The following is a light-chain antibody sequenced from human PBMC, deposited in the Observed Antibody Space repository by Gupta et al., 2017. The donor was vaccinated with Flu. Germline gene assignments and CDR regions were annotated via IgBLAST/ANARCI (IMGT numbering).Light chain of an antibody. Sequence: DIQMTQSPSSLSASVGDGVTITCWASQSISSYLNWYQQKPGKAPNLLIYAASSLQSRVPSRCSGSRWGTDFSITIISLLPEDDVTYYYQQKYSTPPLHTFGRGTKVEIK. V-gene: IGKV1-39*01. CDR3: QQKYSTPPLHT. CDR2: AAS. J-gene: IGKJ4*01. CDR1: QSISSY.